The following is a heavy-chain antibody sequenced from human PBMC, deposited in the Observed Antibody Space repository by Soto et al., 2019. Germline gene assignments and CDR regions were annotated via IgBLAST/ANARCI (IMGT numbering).Heavy chain of an antibody. CDR3: ARWGPDKVLDY. J-gene: IGHJ4*02. CDR2: IWYDGSNK. D-gene: IGHD3-16*01. V-gene: IGHV3-33*01. CDR1: GFTFSSHG. Sequence: QVQLVESGGGVVQPGRSLRVSCAASGFTFSSHGMHWVRQAPGKGLEWVAVIWYDGSNKYYGESVKGRFIISRDNSKNTVDLQMNSLRAEATAIYYCARWGPDKVLDYWGQGTLVTVSS.